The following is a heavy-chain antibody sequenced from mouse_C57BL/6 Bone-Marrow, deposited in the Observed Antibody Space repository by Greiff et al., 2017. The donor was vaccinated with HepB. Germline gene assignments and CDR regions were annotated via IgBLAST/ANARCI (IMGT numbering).Heavy chain of an antibody. V-gene: IGHV1-50*01. CDR2: IDPSDSYT. CDR3: AREGESNDGGGDY. CDR1: GYTFTSYW. D-gene: IGHD2-12*01. Sequence: VQLQQPGAELVKPGASVKLSCKASGYTFTSYWMQWVKQRPGQGLEWIGEIDPSDSYTNYNQKFKGKATLTVDTSASTAYMQLSSLTSEDSAVYYWAREGESNDGGGDYWGQGTTLTVSS. J-gene: IGHJ2*01.